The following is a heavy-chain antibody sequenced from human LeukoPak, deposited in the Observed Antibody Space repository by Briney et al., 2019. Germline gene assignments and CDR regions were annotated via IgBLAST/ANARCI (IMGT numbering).Heavy chain of an antibody. Sequence: SETLSLTCAVYGGSFSGYYWSWIRQPPGKGLEWIGYIYYSGSTNYNPSLKSRVTISVDTSKNQFSLKLSSVTAADTAVYYCAREDLYCSSTSCYTFGMDVWGQGTTVTVSS. V-gene: IGHV4-59*01. J-gene: IGHJ6*02. CDR3: AREDLYCSSTSCYTFGMDV. D-gene: IGHD2-2*02. CDR1: GGSFSGYY. CDR2: IYYSGST.